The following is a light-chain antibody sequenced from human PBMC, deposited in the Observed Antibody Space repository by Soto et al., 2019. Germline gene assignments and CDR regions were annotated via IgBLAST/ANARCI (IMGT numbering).Light chain of an antibody. V-gene: IGLV6-57*03. CDR1: SGNIASNF. J-gene: IGLJ2*01. CDR3: QSSDSSSHLI. Sequence: NFMLTQAHSVSESPGKTITISCTRNSGNIASNFVQWYRQRPGTAPTILIYEDNQRPSGVPGRFSGSIDSSSNSASLTISGLTTEDEGDYYCQSSDSSSHLIFGGGTKVTVL. CDR2: EDN.